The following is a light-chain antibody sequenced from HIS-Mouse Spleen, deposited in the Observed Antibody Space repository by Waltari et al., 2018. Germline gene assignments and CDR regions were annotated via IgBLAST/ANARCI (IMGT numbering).Light chain of an antibody. CDR1: SSDVGGYNY. CDR2: EVS. J-gene: IGLJ3*02. V-gene: IGLV2-14*01. CDR3: SSYTSSSTLGWV. Sequence: QSALTQPASVSGSPGQSITISCTGTSSDVGGYNYVSWYQQHPGKATKRMIYEVSNRPSGVCNRVSGLQTEDEADYYCSSYTSSSTLGWVFGGGTKLTVL.